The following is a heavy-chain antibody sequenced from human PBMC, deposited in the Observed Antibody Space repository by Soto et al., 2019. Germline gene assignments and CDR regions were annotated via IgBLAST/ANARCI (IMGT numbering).Heavy chain of an antibody. V-gene: IGHV1-58*01. CDR3: AADSHYGSGSPPPYYYYYGMDV. CDR2: IVVGSGNT. CDR1: GFTFTSSA. D-gene: IGHD3-10*01. J-gene: IGHJ6*02. Sequence: SVRVSCKASGFTFTSSAVQWVRQARGQRLEWIGWIVVGSGNTNYAQKFQERVTITRDMSTSTAYMELSSLRSEDTAVYYCAADSHYGSGSPPPYYYYYGMDVWG.